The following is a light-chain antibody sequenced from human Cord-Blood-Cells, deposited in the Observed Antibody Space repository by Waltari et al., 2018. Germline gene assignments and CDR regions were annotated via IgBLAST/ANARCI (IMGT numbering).Light chain of an antibody. J-gene: IGLJ3*02. Sequence: QSALTQPRSVSGSPGPSVTIPCTGTSSAVGGYNYVSWYQQHPGKAPKLMIYDVSKRPSGVPDRFSGSKSGNTASLTISGLQAEDEADYYCCSYAGSYTLGVFGGGTKLTVL. V-gene: IGLV2-11*01. CDR3: CSYAGSYTLGV. CDR1: SSAVGGYNY. CDR2: DVS.